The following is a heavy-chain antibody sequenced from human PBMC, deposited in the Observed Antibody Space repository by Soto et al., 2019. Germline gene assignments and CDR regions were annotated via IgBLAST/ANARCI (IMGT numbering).Heavy chain of an antibody. CDR2: IVVGSGNT. D-gene: IGHD5-12*01. CDR1: GFTFTSSA. CDR3: AAGQRGYSGYDSTNWFDP. V-gene: IGHV1-58*01. J-gene: IGHJ5*02. Sequence: SVKVSCKASGFTFTSSAVQWVRQARGQRLEWIGWIVVGSGNTNYAQKFQERVTITRDMSTSTAYMELSSLRSEDTAVYYCAAGQRGYSGYDSTNWFDPWGQGTPVTV.